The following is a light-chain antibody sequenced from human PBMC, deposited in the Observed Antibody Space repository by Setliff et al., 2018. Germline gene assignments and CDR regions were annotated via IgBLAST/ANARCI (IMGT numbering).Light chain of an antibody. CDR3: SSYTSKTTLI. Sequence: QSALTQPASVSGSPGQSITISCTGTSSDVGDYNYVSWYQQHPGKVPKLMIYDVGKRPSGVSDRFSGSKSGNTASLTISGPQAEDEADYYCSSYTSKTTLIFGGGTKVTVL. V-gene: IGLV2-14*03. J-gene: IGLJ2*01. CDR1: SSDVGDYNY. CDR2: DVG.